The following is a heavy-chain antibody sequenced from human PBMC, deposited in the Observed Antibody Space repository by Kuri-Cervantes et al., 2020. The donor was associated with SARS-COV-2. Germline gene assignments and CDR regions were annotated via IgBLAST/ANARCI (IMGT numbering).Heavy chain of an antibody. CDR2: ISSSSSYI. J-gene: IGHJ6*03. CDR1: GLTFSSYS. V-gene: IGHV3-21*01. D-gene: IGHD3-10*01. Sequence: ETLSLTCAASGLTFSSYSMNWVRQAPGKGLEWVSSISSSSSYIYYADSVKGRFTISRDNAKNSLYLQMNSLRAEDTAVYYCARVKDHPYGSGSRYYYYMDVWGKGTTVTVSS. CDR3: ARVKDHPYGSGSRYYYYMDV.